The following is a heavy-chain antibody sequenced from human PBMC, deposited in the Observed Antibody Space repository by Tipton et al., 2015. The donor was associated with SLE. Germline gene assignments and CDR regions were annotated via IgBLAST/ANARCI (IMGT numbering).Heavy chain of an antibody. Sequence: SLRLSCAVSGFSVSSNFMSWVRQAPGKGLEWLSVIYSSGTPYYAESVKGRFTISRDNSRNTLFLQIDSLGLGDTAVYYCARNGAGYYSAGYFDYWGPGTLVSVS. CDR3: ARNGAGYYSAGYFDY. CDR2: IYSSGTP. J-gene: IGHJ4*02. V-gene: IGHV3-66*01. CDR1: GFSVSSNF. D-gene: IGHD3-22*01.